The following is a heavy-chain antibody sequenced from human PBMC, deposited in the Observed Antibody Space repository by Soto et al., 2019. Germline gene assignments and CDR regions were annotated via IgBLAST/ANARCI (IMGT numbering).Heavy chain of an antibody. J-gene: IGHJ4*02. V-gene: IGHV4-34*01. D-gene: IGHD2-8*02. CDR3: AREKITGLFDY. CDR1: GGSFSGYY. Sequence: SETLSLTCAVYGGSFSGYYWSWIRQPPGKGLEWIGEINHSGSTNYNPSLKSRVTISVDPSKNQFSLKLTSVTAADTAVYYCAREKITGLFDYWGQGNLVTVSS. CDR2: INHSGST.